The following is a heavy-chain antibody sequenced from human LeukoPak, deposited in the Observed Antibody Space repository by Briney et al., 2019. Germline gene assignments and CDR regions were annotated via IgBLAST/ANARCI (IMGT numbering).Heavy chain of an antibody. V-gene: IGHV3-23*01. CDR1: GFTFSTYS. Sequence: GGSLRLSCAASGFTFSTYSMTWVHQGPGKGLEWVSSIYPRGDSTFYADSVKGRFTISRDNSKNTLYLQMSSLRTEDTAIYYCAKDVVPDSGWDLDYWGQGTLVTASS. D-gene: IGHD6-19*01. CDR2: IYPRGDST. CDR3: AKDVVPDSGWDLDY. J-gene: IGHJ4*02.